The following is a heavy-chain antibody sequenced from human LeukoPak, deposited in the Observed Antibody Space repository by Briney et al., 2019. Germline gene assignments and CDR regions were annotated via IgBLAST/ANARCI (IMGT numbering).Heavy chain of an antibody. Sequence: PSETLSLTCGVSGGSVTTTNWWTWVRQPPGKGLEWIGEVHLDGRTNYNPSLESRLTMSVDLSENHISLKLTSVTAADTAVYYCAREGGFCRPLDYSGQGILVTVSS. CDR3: AREGGFCRPLDY. CDR2: VHLDGRT. V-gene: IGHV4-4*02. CDR1: GGSVTTTNW. D-gene: IGHD3-3*01. J-gene: IGHJ4*02.